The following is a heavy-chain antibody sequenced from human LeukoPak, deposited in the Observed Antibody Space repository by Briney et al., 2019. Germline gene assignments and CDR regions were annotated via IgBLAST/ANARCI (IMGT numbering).Heavy chain of an antibody. CDR3: ATSGYSSSWSSFDY. J-gene: IGHJ4*02. CDR2: IYYSGST. Sequence: SETLSLTCTVSGGSISSYYWSWIRQPPGEGLEWIGYIYYSGSTNYNPSLKSRVTISVDTSKNQFSLKLSSVTAADTAVYYCATSGYSSSWSSFDYWGQGTLVTVSS. CDR1: GGSISSYY. V-gene: IGHV4-59*01. D-gene: IGHD6-13*01.